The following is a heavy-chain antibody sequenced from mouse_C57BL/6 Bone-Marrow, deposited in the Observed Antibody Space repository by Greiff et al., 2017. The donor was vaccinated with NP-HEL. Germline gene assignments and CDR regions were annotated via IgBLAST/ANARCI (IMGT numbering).Heavy chain of an antibody. V-gene: IGHV14-4*01. CDR2: IDPENGDT. D-gene: IGHD2-3*01. J-gene: IGHJ4*01. Sequence: EVQLQQSGAELVRPGASVKLSCTASGFNIKDDYMHWVKQRPEQGLEWIGWIDPENGDTEYASKFQGKATITADTSSNTAYLQLSSLTSEDTAVYYCTTRIYDCPLYYAMDYWGQGTSVTVSS. CDR3: TTRIYDCPLYYAMDY. CDR1: GFNIKDDY.